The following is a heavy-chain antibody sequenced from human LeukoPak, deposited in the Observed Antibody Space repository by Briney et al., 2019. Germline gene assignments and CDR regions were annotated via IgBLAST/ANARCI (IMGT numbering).Heavy chain of an antibody. CDR3: ARVQWELRGVGSYFEY. V-gene: IGHV3-7*01. CDR1: GITFSSYW. J-gene: IGHJ4*02. CDR2: IKQDGSEK. Sequence: GGSLRLSCVVSGITFSSYWMSWVRQAPGKGLEWVANIKQDGSEKYYVDSVKGRFTMSRDNAKNSLYLQMNSLRAEDTAVYYCARVQWELRGVGSYFEYWGQGALVTASS. D-gene: IGHD1-26*01.